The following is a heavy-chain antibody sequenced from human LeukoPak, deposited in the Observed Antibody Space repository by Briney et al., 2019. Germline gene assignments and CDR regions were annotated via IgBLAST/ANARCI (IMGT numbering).Heavy chain of an antibody. CDR3: ARSYGSGSAGYAY. CDR1: GGSFSSGGYY. D-gene: IGHD3-10*01. V-gene: IGHV4-31*03. J-gene: IGHJ4*02. Sequence: PSETLSLTCTVSGGSFSSGGYYWRWSRQHPGRGLEWLWYIYYSGSTYYNPSLKSRVTISVDTSKNQFSLKLSSVTAADTAVYYCARSYGSGSAGYAYWGQGTLVTVSS. CDR2: IYYSGST.